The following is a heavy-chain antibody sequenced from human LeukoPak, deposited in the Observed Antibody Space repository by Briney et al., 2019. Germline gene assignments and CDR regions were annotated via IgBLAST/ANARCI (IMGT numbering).Heavy chain of an antibody. V-gene: IGHV3-33*01. CDR3: ARGYVEMATIVDY. D-gene: IGHD5-24*01. Sequence: GGSLRLSCAASGFTFSSYGMHWVRQAPGKGLEWVAVIWYDGSNKYYADSVKGRFTISRDNSKNTLYLQMNSLRAEDTAVYYCARGYVEMATIVDYWGQGTLVTVSS. CDR1: GFTFSSYG. J-gene: IGHJ4*02. CDR2: IWYDGSNK.